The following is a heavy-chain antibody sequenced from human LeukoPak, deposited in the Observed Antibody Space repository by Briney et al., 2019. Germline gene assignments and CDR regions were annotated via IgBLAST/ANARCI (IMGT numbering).Heavy chain of an antibody. CDR2: FDPEDGET. CDR1: GYTLTELS. Sequence: ASVKVSCKVSGYTLTELSMHWVRQAPGKGLEWMGGFDPEDGETIYAQKFQGRVTMTVDTATDTAYMELSSLRSEDTAVYYCATQNIVVVPAARFDYWGQGTLVTVSS. D-gene: IGHD2-2*01. CDR3: ATQNIVVVPAARFDY. V-gene: IGHV1-24*01. J-gene: IGHJ4*02.